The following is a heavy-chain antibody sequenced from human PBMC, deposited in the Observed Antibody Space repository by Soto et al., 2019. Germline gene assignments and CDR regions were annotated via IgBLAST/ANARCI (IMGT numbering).Heavy chain of an antibody. J-gene: IGHJ4*02. CDR3: ARTPFYYFGLGTHLYYLAF. CDR1: SGSISSYY. V-gene: IGHV4-59*01. D-gene: IGHD3-10*01. Sequence: QVQLQESGPRLMKPSETLSLTCTVASGSISSYYWSWLRQPPGKGLEWIGYVYYSGTTNYNSSLKSRVTISIDPSKNQFSLTLNSVTAADTAVYYCARTPFYYFGLGTHLYYLAFWDQGALVTVSS. CDR2: VYYSGTT.